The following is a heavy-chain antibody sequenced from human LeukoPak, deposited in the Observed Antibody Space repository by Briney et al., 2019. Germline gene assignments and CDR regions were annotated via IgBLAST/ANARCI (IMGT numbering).Heavy chain of an antibody. D-gene: IGHD2-21*02. CDR1: GFTFSDYY. CDR2: ISSSGSTI. V-gene: IGHV3-11*01. J-gene: IGHJ6*02. Sequence: GGSLRLSCAASGFTFSDYYMSWIRQAPGKGLEWVSYISSSGSTIYYADSVKGRFTISRDNAKNSLYPQMNSLRAEDTAVYCCARDCGGDCYVYYYYGMDVWGQGTTVTVSS. CDR3: ARDCGGDCYVYYYYGMDV.